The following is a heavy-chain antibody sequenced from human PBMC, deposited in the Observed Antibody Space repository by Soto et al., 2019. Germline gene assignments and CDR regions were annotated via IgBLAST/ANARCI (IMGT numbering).Heavy chain of an antibody. D-gene: IGHD3-9*01. CDR1: GGTFSSYT. CDR2: IIPILGIA. CDR3: ARSPLTGFDY. J-gene: IGHJ4*02. V-gene: IGHV1-69*02. Sequence: QVQLVQSGAEVKKPGSSVKVSCKASGGTFSSYTISWVRQAPGQGLEWRGRIIPILGIANYAQKFQGRVTITADKSTSTAYMELSSLRSEDTAVYYCARSPLTGFDYWGQGTLVTVSS.